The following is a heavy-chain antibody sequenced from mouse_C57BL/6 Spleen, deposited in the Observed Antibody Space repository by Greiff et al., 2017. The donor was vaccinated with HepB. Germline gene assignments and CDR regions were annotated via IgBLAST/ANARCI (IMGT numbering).Heavy chain of an antibody. CDR2: ISDGGSYT. CDR3: ARDRELGRGWFAY. CDR1: GFTFSSYA. J-gene: IGHJ3*01. V-gene: IGHV5-4*01. Sequence: EVKVEESGGGLVKPGGSLKLSCAASGFTFSSYAMSWVRQTPEKRLEWVATISDGGSYTYYPDNVKGRFTISRDNAKNNLYLQMSHLKSEDTAMYYCARDRELGRGWFAYWGQGTLVTVSA. D-gene: IGHD4-1*01.